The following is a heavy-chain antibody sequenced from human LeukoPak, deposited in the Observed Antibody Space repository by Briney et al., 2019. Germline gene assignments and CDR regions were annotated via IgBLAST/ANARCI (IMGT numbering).Heavy chain of an antibody. CDR3: AGGSYGRAIFDY. V-gene: IGHV3-48*03. D-gene: IGHD4-17*01. CDR2: ISGSRGAI. J-gene: IGHJ4*02. CDR1: GFTFSSYE. Sequence: PGGSLGLSCAASGFTFSSYEMNWVRQAPGKGLEWVSYISGSRGAIYYADSVKGRFTISKDNAKNSLYLQMNSLRAEDTAVYYCAGGSYGRAIFDYWGQGTLVTVSS.